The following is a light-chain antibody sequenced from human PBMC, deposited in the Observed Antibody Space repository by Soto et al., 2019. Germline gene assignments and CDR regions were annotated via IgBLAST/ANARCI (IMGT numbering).Light chain of an antibody. CDR2: KAS. Sequence: IRMTQSPSTLSASVGDRVTITCRASQTISSLLAWYQQKPGTAPQLLIYKASRLESGVPSRFSGSGSETEFTLTISGLQPGDSATYYCQQYNSYSPTFGQGTKVDTK. CDR1: QTISSL. CDR3: QQYNSYSPT. J-gene: IGKJ1*01. V-gene: IGKV1-5*03.